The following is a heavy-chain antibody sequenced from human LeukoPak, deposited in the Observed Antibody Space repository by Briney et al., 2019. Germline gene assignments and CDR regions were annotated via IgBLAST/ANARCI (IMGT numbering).Heavy chain of an antibody. CDR2: IYYSGSS. D-gene: IGHD1-1*01. V-gene: IGHV4-59*01. CDR3: ASGFRGQLGYFDY. CDR1: GGSISGYY. J-gene: IGHJ4*02. Sequence: PSETLSLTCTVSGGSISGYYWSWIRQPPGKGLEWIGYIYYSGSSNYNPPLKSRVTMSVDTSKNHFSLKLSSVTAADTAVYYCASGFRGQLGYFDYWGQGTLVTVSS.